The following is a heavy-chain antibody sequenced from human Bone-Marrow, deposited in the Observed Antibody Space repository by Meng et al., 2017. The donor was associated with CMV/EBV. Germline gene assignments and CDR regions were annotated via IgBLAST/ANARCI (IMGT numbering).Heavy chain of an antibody. D-gene: IGHD4-23*01. J-gene: IGHJ4*02. CDR2: INPNSGGT. CDR3: AGCTRVVNSFDLDY. Sequence: ASVKVSCKASGYTFTGYYIHWVRQAPGQSLEWMGWINPNSGGTYYAQKFQGRVNMTRDTSLSKAYMELSRLRSDDAAVYYCAGCTRVVNSFDLDYWGQGTLVTVSS. V-gene: IGHV1-2*02. CDR1: GYTFTGYY.